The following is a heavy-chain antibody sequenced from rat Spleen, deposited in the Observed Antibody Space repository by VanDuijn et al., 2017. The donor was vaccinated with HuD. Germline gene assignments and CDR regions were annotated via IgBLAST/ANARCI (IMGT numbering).Heavy chain of an antibody. CDR2: INTGSGGT. V-gene: IGHV1-57*01. D-gene: IGHD1-2*01. Sequence: QIQLQQSGAELAKPGSSVKISCKASGYTFTRNNISWIKQTTGQGLEYIGYINTGSGGTYYNEKFKGKATLTADKSSSTAFMQLSSLTPEDTAVYYCARDTIEPDYWGQGVMVTVSS. J-gene: IGHJ2*01. CDR1: GYTFTRNN. CDR3: ARDTIEPDY.